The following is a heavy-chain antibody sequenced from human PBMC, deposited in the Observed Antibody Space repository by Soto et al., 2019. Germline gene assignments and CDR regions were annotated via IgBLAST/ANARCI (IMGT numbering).Heavy chain of an antibody. V-gene: IGHV4-59*01. CDR3: ARVYPTYYYGSGSYHPFDY. D-gene: IGHD3-10*01. Sequence: QVQLQESGPGLVKPSETLSLTCTVSGGSISSYYWSWIWQPPGKGLEWIGYIYYSGSTNYNPSLKSRVTISVDTSKNQFSLKLSSVTAADTAVYYCARVYPTYYYGSGSYHPFDYWGQGTLVTVSS. CDR1: GGSISSYY. J-gene: IGHJ4*02. CDR2: IYYSGST.